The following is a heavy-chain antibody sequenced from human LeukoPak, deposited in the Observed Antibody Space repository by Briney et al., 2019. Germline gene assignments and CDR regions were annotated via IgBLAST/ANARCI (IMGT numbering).Heavy chain of an antibody. Sequence: SETLSLTCAVHGGSFSDYYWSWIRQPPGKGLEWIGSIYYSGSTYHNPSLKSRVTISVDTSKNQFSVKLSSVTAADTAVYYCARQYFLILSLYYFDYWGQGTLVTVSS. CDR3: ARQYFLILSLYYFDY. V-gene: IGHV4-34*01. D-gene: IGHD3-10*02. CDR2: IYYSGST. CDR1: GGSFSDYY. J-gene: IGHJ4*02.